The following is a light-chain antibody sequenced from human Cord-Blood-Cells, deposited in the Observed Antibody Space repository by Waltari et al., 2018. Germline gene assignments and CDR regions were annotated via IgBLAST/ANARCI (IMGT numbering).Light chain of an antibody. J-gene: IGLJ1*01. CDR1: SSDVGGYNY. V-gene: IGLV2-14*01. CDR3: SSYTSSSTPYV. CDR2: EVS. Sequence: QSALTQPASVSGSPGQSITISCTGTSSDVGGYNYVSWYQQHPGKAPKLMIYEVSNRPSGVSNRFSGSKACNPASLTIPGLQAEDEADYYCSSYTSSSTPYVFGTGTKVTVL.